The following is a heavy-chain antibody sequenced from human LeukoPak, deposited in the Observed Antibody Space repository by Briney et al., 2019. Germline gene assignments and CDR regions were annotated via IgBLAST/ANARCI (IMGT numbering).Heavy chain of an antibody. V-gene: IGHV6-1*01. D-gene: IGHD6-19*01. CDR2: TYYRSKWYN. J-gene: IGHJ4*02. CDR1: GDSVSSNSAA. CDR3: ARDRGQSGPGIAVAGPYDY. Sequence: SQTLSLTCAISGDSVSSNSAAWNWIRQSPSRGLEWLGRTYYRSKWYNDYAVSVKSRITINPDTSKNQFSLQLNSVTPEDTAVYYCARDRGQSGPGIAVAGPYDYWGQGTLVTVSS.